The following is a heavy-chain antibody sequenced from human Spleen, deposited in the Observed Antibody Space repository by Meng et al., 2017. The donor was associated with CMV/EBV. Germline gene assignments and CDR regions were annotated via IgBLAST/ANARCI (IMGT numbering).Heavy chain of an antibody. D-gene: IGHD7-27*01. CDR3: ARDNNWGPDY. Sequence: ASVKVSCKASGYTFTGYYVHWMRQAPGQGLEWMGWIHPHRGDTNYAQQFQGRVTLTRDTSINTGYMELTRLTSDDTAVYYCARDNNWGPDYWGQGTLVTVSS. J-gene: IGHJ4*02. CDR2: IHPHRGDT. V-gene: IGHV1-2*02. CDR1: GYTFTGYY.